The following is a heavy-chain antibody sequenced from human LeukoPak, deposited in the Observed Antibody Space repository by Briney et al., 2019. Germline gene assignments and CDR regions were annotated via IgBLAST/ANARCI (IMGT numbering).Heavy chain of an antibody. CDR2: IAPSVDTT. D-gene: IGHD2-8*02. CDR1: GFTFTNYL. CDR3: VREESGGYFDY. J-gene: IGHJ4*02. Sequence: GASVEVSCKSSGFTFTNYLLHWVRQAPGQGLEWVGRIAPSVDTTNYAQKFRDRVTMTRDTSTSTVYMELRSLRSEDTAVYSCVREESGGYFDYWGQGTLVSVSS. V-gene: IGHV1-46*01.